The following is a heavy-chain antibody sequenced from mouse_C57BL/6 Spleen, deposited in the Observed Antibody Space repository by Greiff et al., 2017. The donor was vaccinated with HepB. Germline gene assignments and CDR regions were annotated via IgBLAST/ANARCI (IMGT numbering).Heavy chain of an antibody. Sequence: EVQLQESGGGLVKPGGSLKLSCAASGFTFSDYGMHWVRQAPEKGLEWVAYISSGSSTIYYADTVKGRFTISRDNAKNTLFLQMTSLRSEDTAMYYCARPGWLLLYAMDYWGQGTSVTVSS. CDR2: ISSGSSTI. D-gene: IGHD2-3*01. J-gene: IGHJ4*01. CDR1: GFTFSDYG. CDR3: ARPGWLLLYAMDY. V-gene: IGHV5-17*01.